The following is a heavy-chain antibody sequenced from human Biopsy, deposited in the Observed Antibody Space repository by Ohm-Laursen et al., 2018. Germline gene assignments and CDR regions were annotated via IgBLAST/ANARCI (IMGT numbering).Heavy chain of an antibody. Sequence: SLRLSCTASGFNFNDYYMTWIRQAPGKGLEWVSHISNSGSIIYYGDSVKGRFIISRDNAKNSLYLQMNSLRAEDTAVYYCASRGYTDGDYDYWGQGTLVTVSS. CDR1: GFNFNDYY. CDR3: ASRGYTDGDYDY. D-gene: IGHD5-18*01. V-gene: IGHV3-11*01. J-gene: IGHJ4*02. CDR2: ISNSGSII.